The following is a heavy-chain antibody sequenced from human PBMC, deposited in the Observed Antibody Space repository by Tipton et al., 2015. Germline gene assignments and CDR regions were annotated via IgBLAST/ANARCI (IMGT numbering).Heavy chain of an antibody. Sequence: TLSLTCTVSGGSVGSASYYWSWIRQPPGKGLEWIGYIYYSGSTNYNPSLKSRVTISLDMSKNHFSLNLTSVTAADTAVYYCARLRETYGSDSDNWFDPWGQGTLVTVSS. CDR3: ARLRETYGSDSDNWFDP. J-gene: IGHJ5*02. CDR1: GGSVGSASYY. D-gene: IGHD3-10*01. CDR2: IYYSGST. V-gene: IGHV4-61*03.